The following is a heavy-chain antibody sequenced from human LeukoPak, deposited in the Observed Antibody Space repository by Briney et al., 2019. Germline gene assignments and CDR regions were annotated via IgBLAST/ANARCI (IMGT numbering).Heavy chain of an antibody. D-gene: IGHD6-13*01. V-gene: IGHV4-30-2*01. Sequence: PSQTLSLTCTVSGGSISSGGYYWSWIRQPPGKGLEWIGYIYHSGSTYYNPSLKSRVTISVDRSKNQFSLKLSSVTAADTAVYYCARVRIAAAGRGVFDYWGQGTLVTVSS. CDR3: ARVRIAAAGRGVFDY. CDR1: GGSISSGGYY. CDR2: IYHSGST. J-gene: IGHJ4*02.